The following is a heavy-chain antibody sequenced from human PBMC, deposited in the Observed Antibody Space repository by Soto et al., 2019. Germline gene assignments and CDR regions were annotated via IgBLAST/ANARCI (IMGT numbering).Heavy chain of an antibody. CDR3: ARGHYGLDV. V-gene: IGHV3-11*01. J-gene: IGHJ6*02. Sequence: PGGSLRLSCAACGFTFSDHYMTWIRQAPGKGLEWVSYISSSGSNIYYVDSVKGRFTISRDNAKNSLYLQMNSLRAEDTAVYYSARGHYGLDVWGQGTTVTVSS. CDR2: ISSSGSNI. CDR1: GFTFSDHY.